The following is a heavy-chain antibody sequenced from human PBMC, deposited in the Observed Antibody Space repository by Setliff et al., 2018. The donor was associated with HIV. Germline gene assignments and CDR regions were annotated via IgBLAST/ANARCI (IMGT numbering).Heavy chain of an antibody. Sequence: GGSLRLSCAASGFTFSSYSMNWVRQAPGEGLEWVSSISSSSSTIYYADSVKGRFTISRDKAKNSLYLQMNSLRAEDTAIYYCARSEKYCSSGSCFRGCYGMDVWGHGTTVTVSS. D-gene: IGHD2-15*01. CDR2: ISSSSSTI. J-gene: IGHJ6*02. V-gene: IGHV3-48*01. CDR3: ARSEKYCSSGSCFRGCYGMDV. CDR1: GFTFSSYS.